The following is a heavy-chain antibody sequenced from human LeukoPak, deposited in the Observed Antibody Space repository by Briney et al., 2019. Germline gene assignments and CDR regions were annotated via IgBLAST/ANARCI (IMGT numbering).Heavy chain of an antibody. J-gene: IGHJ4*02. CDR2: TYYRSKWYN. V-gene: IGHV6-1*01. Sequence: SQTLSLTCAISGDSVSSNNGAWNWIRQSPSRGLEWLGRTYYRSKWYNVYAGSLMSRITISPDTSKNQFSLQVYSVTPEDTAVYYCARGVGTTGWHTYDFWGQGTLVTVSS. D-gene: IGHD3-9*01. CDR3: ARGVGTTGWHTYDF. CDR1: GDSVSSNNGA.